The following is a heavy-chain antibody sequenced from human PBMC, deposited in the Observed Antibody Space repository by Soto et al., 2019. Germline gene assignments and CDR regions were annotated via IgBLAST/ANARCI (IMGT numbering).Heavy chain of an antibody. D-gene: IGHD3-10*01. J-gene: IGHJ5*02. V-gene: IGHV2-5*02. CDR2: IYWDDDK. CDR3: TLSIHIAISGTNWFDP. Sequence: QITLKESGPTLVKPTQTLTLTCTFSGFSLSTSGVGVGWIRQPPGKALEWLALIYWDDDKRYSPSLKSRLTNSKDITKMLVSLTMSNIITMAPAPYYRTLSIHIAISGTNWFDPWGQGTLVTVSS. CDR1: GFSLSTSGVG.